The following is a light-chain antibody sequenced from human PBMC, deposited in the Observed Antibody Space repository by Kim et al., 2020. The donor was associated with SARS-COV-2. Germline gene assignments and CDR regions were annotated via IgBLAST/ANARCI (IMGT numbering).Light chain of an antibody. Sequence: SYELTQPPAVSVSPGQTATITCSADKLGNTYVSWYQVRPGQSPLLVISVDRQRPSWIPERFSGANSGNTATLIISETQVTDEADYYCLVWDRWSGVVFGGGPQLTVL. CDR2: VDR. CDR3: LVWDRWSGVV. CDR1: KLGNTY. V-gene: IGLV3-1*01. J-gene: IGLJ2*01.